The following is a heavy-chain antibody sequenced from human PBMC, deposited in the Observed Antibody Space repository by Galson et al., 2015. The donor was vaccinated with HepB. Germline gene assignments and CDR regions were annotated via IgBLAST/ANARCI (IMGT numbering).Heavy chain of an antibody. Sequence: SLRLSCAASGFTFSNYGMHWVRQAPGKGLEWVAVISYDGSNKYYADSVKGRFTISRDNSKNTLYLQMNSLRAEDTSLYYCAKDPYLDSALAGTMAGFDYWVQGTLVTVSS. V-gene: IGHV3-30*18. D-gene: IGHD6-19*01. CDR1: GFTFSNYG. J-gene: IGHJ4*02. CDR2: ISYDGSNK. CDR3: AKDPYLDSALAGTMAGFDY.